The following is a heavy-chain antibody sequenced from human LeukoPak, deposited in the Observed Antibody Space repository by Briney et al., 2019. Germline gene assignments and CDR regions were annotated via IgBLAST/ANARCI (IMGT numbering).Heavy chain of an antibody. CDR1: EFTVITND. CDR3: ARGVEPLAANTLAY. V-gene: IGHV3-53*01. CDR2: LYSDGNT. Sequence: GGSLRLSCAASEFTVITNDMTWVRQAPGKGLEWVSVLYSDGNTKYADSVQGRFTISRNNSKNTLYLEMNSLSPDDTAVYYCARGVEPLAANTLAYWGQGTLVTVSS. D-gene: IGHD1-14*01. J-gene: IGHJ4*02.